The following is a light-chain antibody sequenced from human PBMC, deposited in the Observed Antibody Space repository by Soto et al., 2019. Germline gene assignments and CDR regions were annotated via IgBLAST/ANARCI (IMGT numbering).Light chain of an antibody. Sequence: EIVLTQSPGTLSLSPGERATLSCRASQSVSSSYFAWYQQKPGQAPRLLIYGASSRPTGIPDRFSGSGSGTDFTLTISRLEPEDYAVYYCQQYSSSAFTFGPGTELDIK. CDR3: QQYSSSAFT. CDR1: QSVSSSY. J-gene: IGKJ3*01. V-gene: IGKV3-20*01. CDR2: GAS.